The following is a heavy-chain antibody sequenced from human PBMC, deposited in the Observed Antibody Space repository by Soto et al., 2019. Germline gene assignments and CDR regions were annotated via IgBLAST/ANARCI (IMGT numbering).Heavy chain of an antibody. V-gene: IGHV2-5*02. Sequence: QITLKESGPTLVKPTQTLTLTCTFSGFSLSTSGVGVGWIRQPPGKALEWLALIYWDDDKRYSPSLKCRLTITKDTSKNQVVLTMTSLDPVDTATYYCAHFYDTSGYYYPAPDYWGQGTLVTVSS. CDR1: GFSLSTSGVG. J-gene: IGHJ4*02. D-gene: IGHD3-22*01. CDR2: IYWDDDK. CDR3: AHFYDTSGYYYPAPDY.